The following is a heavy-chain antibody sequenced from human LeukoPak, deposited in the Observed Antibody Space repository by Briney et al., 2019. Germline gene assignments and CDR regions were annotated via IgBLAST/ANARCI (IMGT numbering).Heavy chain of an antibody. CDR3: ARLRPDYGDYGDAFDI. V-gene: IGHV1-18*01. CDR1: GYTFTSYG. D-gene: IGHD4-17*01. Sequence: GASVKVSCKASGYTFTSYGISWVRQAPGQGLEWMGWISAYNDSTNYAQKLQGRVTMTTDTSTSTAYMELRSLRSDDTAVYYCARLRPDYGDYGDAFDIWGQGTMVTVSS. J-gene: IGHJ3*02. CDR2: ISAYNDST.